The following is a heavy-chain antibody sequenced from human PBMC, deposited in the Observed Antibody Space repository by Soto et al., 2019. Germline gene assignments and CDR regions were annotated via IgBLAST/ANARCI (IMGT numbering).Heavy chain of an antibody. CDR1: GGSISSYY. D-gene: IGHD4-4*01. CDR2: IYYSGST. Sequence: SETLSLTCTVSGGSISSYYWSWIRQPPGKGLEWIGYIYYSGSTNYNPSLKSRVTISVDTSKNQFSLKLSSVTAADTAVYYCARDPSVTTYYYYYGMDVWGQGTTVTVSS. CDR3: ARDPSVTTYYYYYGMDV. V-gene: IGHV4-59*01. J-gene: IGHJ6*02.